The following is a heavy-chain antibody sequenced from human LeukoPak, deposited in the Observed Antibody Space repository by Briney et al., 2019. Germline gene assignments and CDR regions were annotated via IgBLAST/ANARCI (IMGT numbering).Heavy chain of an antibody. CDR2: IYPGDSDT. D-gene: IGHD3-10*01. Sequence: GESLLLPWQASGYSFIDSGIGWVRQVPGEGLEWMGIIYPGDSDTRHNPSFQGQVTISADKSIRTAYLQWSSLKASDTAMYYCARSDQLRWFGEARRPYYYGMCVWGRAIVVTVSS. J-gene: IGHJ6*02. V-gene: IGHV5-51*01. CDR1: GYSFIDSG. CDR3: ARSDQLRWFGEARRPYYYGMCV.